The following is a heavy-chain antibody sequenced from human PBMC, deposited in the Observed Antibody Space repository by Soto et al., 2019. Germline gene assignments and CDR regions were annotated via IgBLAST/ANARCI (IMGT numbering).Heavy chain of an antibody. CDR1: GYTFTSYG. J-gene: IGHJ4*02. V-gene: IGHV1-18*01. CDR2: ISAYNGNT. D-gene: IGHD6-6*01. Sequence: QVQLVQSGAEVKKPGASVKVSCKASGYTFTSYGISWGRQAPGQGVGWMGWISAYNGNTNYAQKLQGRVTMTTHTSTSTANMELRSLRSDDTAVYYCARDGIAARPGAYWGQGTLVTVPS. CDR3: ARDGIAARPGAY.